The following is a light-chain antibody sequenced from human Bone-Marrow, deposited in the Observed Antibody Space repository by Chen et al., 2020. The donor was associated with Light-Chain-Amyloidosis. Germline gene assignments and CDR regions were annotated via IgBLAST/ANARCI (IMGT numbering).Light chain of an antibody. CDR3: QQYYDWPT. V-gene: IGKV3-15*01. J-gene: IGKJ3*01. Sequence: EIVMTQSPVTLSVSPGERATLSCRASQSVNNHLAWYQQKPGQTPRLLIYGASTRAPATPTRISGSGSGTEFTLTISSLKSEDVAGYYCQQYYDWPTFGPGTKVHI. CDR2: GAS. CDR1: QSVNNH.